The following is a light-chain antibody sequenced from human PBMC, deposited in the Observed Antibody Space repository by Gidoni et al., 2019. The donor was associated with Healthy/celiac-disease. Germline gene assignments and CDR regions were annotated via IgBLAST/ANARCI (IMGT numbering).Light chain of an antibody. CDR3: QQSYSTLLYT. J-gene: IGKJ2*01. V-gene: IGKV1-39*01. Sequence: DIQMTQSPSSLSASVGDRVTLTCRASQSISSYLNWYQQKPGKAPKLLIYAASSLQSGVPSRFSGSGSGTDFTLTISSLQPEDFATYYCQQSYSTLLYTFGQXTKLEIK. CDR2: AAS. CDR1: QSISSY.